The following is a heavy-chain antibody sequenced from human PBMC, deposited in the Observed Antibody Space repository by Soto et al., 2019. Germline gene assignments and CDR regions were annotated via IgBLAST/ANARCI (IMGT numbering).Heavy chain of an antibody. CDR1: GFTFTNYW. Sequence: EVQLVESGGGLVQPGGSLKLSCAASGFTFTNYWIHWVRQAPGKGLVWVSRINSDGSNINYADFVKSRFTISRDNAKTTVYLQMNSLRAEDTAVYFCASSATGLYGDYNWGQGALVTVSS. J-gene: IGHJ4*02. D-gene: IGHD4-17*01. V-gene: IGHV3-74*01. CDR2: INSDGSNI. CDR3: ASSATGLYGDYN.